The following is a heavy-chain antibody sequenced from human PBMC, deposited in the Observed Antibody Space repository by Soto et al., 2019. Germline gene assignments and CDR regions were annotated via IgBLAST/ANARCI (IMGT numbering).Heavy chain of an antibody. J-gene: IGHJ5*02. V-gene: IGHV4-59*08. Sequence: QVQLQESGPGLVKPSETLSLTCTVSGGSFSPNYWTWIRQPPGKGLEWVGYIYYAGSTSYNPSLKSRVTISLETSKSQFSRRLSSVTAADTAVYYCARLGAYYQSLDPWGPGTVVTVSS. CDR2: IYYAGST. CDR1: GGSFSPNY. D-gene: IGHD2-21*01. CDR3: ARLGAYYQSLDP.